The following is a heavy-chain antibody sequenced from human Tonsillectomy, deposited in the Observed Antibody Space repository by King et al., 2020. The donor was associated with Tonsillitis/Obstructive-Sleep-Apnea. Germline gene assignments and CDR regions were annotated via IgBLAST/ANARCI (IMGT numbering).Heavy chain of an antibody. D-gene: IGHD4-17*01. CDR3: ARSPTLTTSFYLDC. V-gene: IGHV3-53*01. CDR1: GFTVSRKY. J-gene: IGHJ4*02. Sequence: VQLVESGGGLIQPGGSLRLSCAASGFTVSRKYMSWVRQAPGKGLEWVAVIYAGSGTHYADSVKGRITISRDNSKNTVYLQLNSLRVEDTALYYCARSPTLTTSFYLDCWGQGTLVTVSP. CDR2: IYAGSGT.